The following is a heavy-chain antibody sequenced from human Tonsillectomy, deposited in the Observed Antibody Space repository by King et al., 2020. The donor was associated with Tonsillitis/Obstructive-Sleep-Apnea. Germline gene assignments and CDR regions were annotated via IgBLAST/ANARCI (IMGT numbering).Heavy chain of an antibody. CDR2: ISGGGDST. CDR1: GFNFRSYA. CDR3: AKVPY. J-gene: IGHJ4*02. Sequence: VQLVESGGDLVQPGGSLRLSCAVSGFNFRSYAMSWVRQAPGRGLKWVSAISGGGDSTYFSDSVKGRFTISRDNSKNTLYLQMNSLRAEDTAVYYCAKVPYWGQGTLVTVSS. V-gene: IGHV3-23*04.